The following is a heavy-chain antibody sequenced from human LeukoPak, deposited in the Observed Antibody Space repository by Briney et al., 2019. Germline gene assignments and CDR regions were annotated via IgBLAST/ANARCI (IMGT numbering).Heavy chain of an antibody. CDR2: IYYSGST. V-gene: IGHV4-39*01. D-gene: IGHD6-13*01. CDR3: ARRAYSSTANWFDP. CDR1: GGSISSSSYY. Sequence: SETLSLTCTVSGGSISSSSYYWGWIRQPPGKGLEWIGSIYYSGSTYYNPSPKSRVTISVDTSKNQFSLKLSSVTAADTAVYYCARRAYSSTANWFDPWGQGTLVTVSS. J-gene: IGHJ5*02.